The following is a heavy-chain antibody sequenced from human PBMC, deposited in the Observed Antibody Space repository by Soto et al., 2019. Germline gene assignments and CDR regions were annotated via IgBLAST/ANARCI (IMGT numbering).Heavy chain of an antibody. D-gene: IGHD3-10*01. J-gene: IGHJ5*02. Sequence: QVQLVQSGAEVKKPGSSVKVSCKASGGTFSSYTISWVRQAPGQGLEWMGRIIPILGIANYAQKFQGRVTITADKSTSTAYMELSSLRSEDTAVYYCARESKRALLWFGESLGWFDPWGQGTLVTVSS. CDR2: IIPILGIA. CDR1: GGTFSSYT. V-gene: IGHV1-69*08. CDR3: ARESKRALLWFGESLGWFDP.